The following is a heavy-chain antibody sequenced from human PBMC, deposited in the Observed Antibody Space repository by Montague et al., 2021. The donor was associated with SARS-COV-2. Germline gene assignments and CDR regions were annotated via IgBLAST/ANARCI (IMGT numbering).Heavy chain of an antibody. Sequence: SETLSLTCAVYGGSFSGYYWSWIRQPPGKGLEWIGEINHSGSTNYNPSLKSRVTISVDTSKNQFSLKLSSVTAADTAVYYCARSKPVSSFYYYYGMDVWGPGTTVTGSS. CDR1: GGSFSGYY. CDR2: INHSGST. V-gene: IGHV4-34*01. D-gene: IGHD1-14*01. CDR3: ARSKPVSSFYYYYGMDV. J-gene: IGHJ6*02.